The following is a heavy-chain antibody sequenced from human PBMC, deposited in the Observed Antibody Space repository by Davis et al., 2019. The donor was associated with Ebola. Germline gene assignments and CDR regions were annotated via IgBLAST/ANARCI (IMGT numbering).Heavy chain of an antibody. V-gene: IGHV4-34*01. CDR2: INHSGST. CDR1: GGSFSGYY. J-gene: IGHJ3*02. D-gene: IGHD3-10*01. CDR3: ARRRGAVRAFDI. Sequence: GSLRLSCAVYGGSFSGYYWSWIRQPPGKGLEWIGEINHSGSTNYNPSLKSRVTISVDTSKNQFSLKLSSVTAADTAVYYCARRRGAVRAFDIWGQGTMVTVSS.